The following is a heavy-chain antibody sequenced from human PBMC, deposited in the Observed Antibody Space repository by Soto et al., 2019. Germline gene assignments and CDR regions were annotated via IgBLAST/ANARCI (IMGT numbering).Heavy chain of an antibody. CDR1: GGTFSSLD. V-gene: IGHV1-69*06. J-gene: IGHJ6*02. CDR2: IIPISETT. CDR3: ARALLSHSYDSGGYDSYFHAMDV. Sequence: VKVSCKASGGTFSSLDINWVRQAPGQGLEWMGGIIPISETTNYAQIFQGRVSIVADISTSTACMELSRLRSEDTAVYYCARALLSHSYDSGGYDSYFHAMDVWGQGTPVTVSS. D-gene: IGHD3-22*01.